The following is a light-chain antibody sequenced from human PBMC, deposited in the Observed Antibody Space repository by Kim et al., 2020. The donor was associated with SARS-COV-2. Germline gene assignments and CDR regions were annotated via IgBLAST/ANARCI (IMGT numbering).Light chain of an antibody. V-gene: IGLV1-44*01. J-gene: IGLJ3*02. Sequence: QSVLTQPPSASGTPQRVTVSCSGSRSNIGSNTVNWFQQVPGTAPKLLIYSDNQRPSGVPDRVSGSKSGTSASLAIGGLQSEDEAHYYCAAWGNSLKGWVFGGGTQLTVL. CDR2: SDN. CDR1: RSNIGSNT. CDR3: AAWGNSLKGWV.